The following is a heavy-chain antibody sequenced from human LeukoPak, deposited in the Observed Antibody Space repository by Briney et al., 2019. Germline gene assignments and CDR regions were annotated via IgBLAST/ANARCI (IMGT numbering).Heavy chain of an antibody. CDR2: IYNSGST. Sequence: SETLSLTCTVSGGSVSSDIYYWIWIRQPPGKGLEWIGYIYNSGSTNYNPSLKSRVTISVDTSKDQFSLRLSSVTAADTAVYYCARGYCGSTSCYGVFDYWGQGTLATVSS. J-gene: IGHJ4*02. V-gene: IGHV4-61*01. CDR3: ARGYCGSTSCYGVFDY. CDR1: GGSVSSDIYY. D-gene: IGHD2-2*01.